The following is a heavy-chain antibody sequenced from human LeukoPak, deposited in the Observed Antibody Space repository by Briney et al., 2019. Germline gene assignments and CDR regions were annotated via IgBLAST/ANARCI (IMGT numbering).Heavy chain of an antibody. Sequence: PGGSLRLSCAASGFSFSSYGMHWVRQAPGKGLEWVAVIWYDGSNKYYADSVKGRFTISRDNSKNTLYLQMNSLRAEDTAVYYCAKDLGVATIWGLGYYYYYGMDVWGQGTTVTVSS. CDR1: GFSFSSYG. CDR2: IWYDGSNK. D-gene: IGHD5-12*01. CDR3: AKDLGVATIWGLGYYYYYGMDV. J-gene: IGHJ6*02. V-gene: IGHV3-30*02.